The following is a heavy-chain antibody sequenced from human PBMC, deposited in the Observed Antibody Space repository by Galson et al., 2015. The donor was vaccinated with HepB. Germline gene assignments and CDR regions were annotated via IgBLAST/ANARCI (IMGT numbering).Heavy chain of an antibody. D-gene: IGHD2-2*01. Sequence: SLRLSCAASGFTFSSYSMNWVRQAPGKGLEWVSSISSSSSYIYYADSVKGRFTISRDNAKNSLYLQMNSLRAEDTAVYYCARDEDCSSTSCYRGMIAFDIWGQGTMVTVSS. CDR3: ARDEDCSSTSCYRGMIAFDI. V-gene: IGHV3-21*01. CDR1: GFTFSSYS. CDR2: ISSSSSYI. J-gene: IGHJ3*02.